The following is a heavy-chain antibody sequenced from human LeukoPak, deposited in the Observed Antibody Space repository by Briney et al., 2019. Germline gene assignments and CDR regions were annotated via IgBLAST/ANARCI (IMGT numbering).Heavy chain of an antibody. Sequence: PSGTLSLTCAVSGVSISSSNWWSWVRQPPGKGLEWIGYIYYSGSTNYNPSLKSRVTISVDTSKNQFSLKLSSVTAADTAVYYCARVKPFTKWFESIAARPWFDYWGQGTLVTVSS. V-gene: IGHV4-4*02. CDR2: IYYSGST. D-gene: IGHD6-6*01. CDR3: ARVKPFTKWFESIAARPWFDY. CDR1: GVSISSSNW. J-gene: IGHJ4*02.